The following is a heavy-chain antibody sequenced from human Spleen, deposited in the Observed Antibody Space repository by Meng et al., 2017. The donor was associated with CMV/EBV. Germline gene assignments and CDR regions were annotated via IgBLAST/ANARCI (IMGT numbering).Heavy chain of an antibody. CDR3: ARAPMSGCSGGSCFLDY. CDR2: ISDDGSNK. J-gene: IGHJ4*02. CDR1: VPFSSNA. Sequence: VPFSSNAMPWVSQAPGKGLEWVAVISDDGSNKYYADSVKGRFTISRDNSKNTLYLQMNSLRAEDTAVYYCARAPMSGCSGGSCFLDYWGQGTLVTVSS. V-gene: IGHV3-30*04. D-gene: IGHD2-15*01.